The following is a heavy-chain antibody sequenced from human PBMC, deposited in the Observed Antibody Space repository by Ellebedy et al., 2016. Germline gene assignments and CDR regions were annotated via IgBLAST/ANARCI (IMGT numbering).Heavy chain of an antibody. CDR2: IKNDGSEQ. CDR3: ARDSGWGSLDY. V-gene: IGHV3-7*01. CDR1: GLTFNNSW. Sequence: GGSLRLSCVASGLTFNNSWMSWVRQAPAKGLEWVANIKNDGSEQYYVDSVKGRFTISRDNAKNLVYLQMNSLRVEDTAVYYCARDSGWGSLDYWGQGTLVRASS. J-gene: IGHJ4*02. D-gene: IGHD3-10*01.